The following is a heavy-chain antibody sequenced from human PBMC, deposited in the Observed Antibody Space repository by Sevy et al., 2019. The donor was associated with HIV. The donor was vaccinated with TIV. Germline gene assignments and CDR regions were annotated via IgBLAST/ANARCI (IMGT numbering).Heavy chain of an antibody. CDR3: ARENIAVAGIGYYFDH. D-gene: IGHD6-19*01. CDR1: GFTFSSYT. V-gene: IGHV3-21*01. J-gene: IGHJ4*02. CDR2: ISSSSSYI. Sequence: GGSLRLSCAGSGFTFSSYTMNWVRQAPGKGLEWVSSISSSSSYIYYADSVKGRFTISRDNAKNSLYLQMNSLRAEDTAVYYCARENIAVAGIGYYFDHWGQGTLVTVSS.